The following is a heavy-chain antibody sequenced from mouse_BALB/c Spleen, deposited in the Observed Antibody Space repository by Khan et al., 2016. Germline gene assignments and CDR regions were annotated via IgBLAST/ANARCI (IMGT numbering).Heavy chain of an antibody. V-gene: IGHV3-2*02. J-gene: IGHJ2*01. Sequence: EVQLQESGPGLVKPSQSLSLTCTVTGYSITSGYGWNWIRQSPGNILEWVGYISYSGSTYYNPFLKSRITITRDTSKNQFFLQLNYVTTEDTAMYYCARPARIKYWGQGTTLTVSS. CDR3: ARPARIKY. CDR1: GYSITSGYG. CDR2: ISYSGST. D-gene: IGHD1-2*01.